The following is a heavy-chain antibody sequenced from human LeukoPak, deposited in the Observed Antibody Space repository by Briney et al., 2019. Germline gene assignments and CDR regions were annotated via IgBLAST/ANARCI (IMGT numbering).Heavy chain of an antibody. V-gene: IGHV4-59*01. CDR3: ARSHLEQYYDFWSGYYSAAGYFDY. Sequence: SETLSLTCTVSGGSISSYYWSWIRQPPGKGLEWIGYIYYSGSTNYNPSLKSRVTISVDTSRNQFSLKLSSVTAADTAVYYCARSHLEQYYDFWSGYYSAAGYFDYWGQGTLVTVSS. CDR1: GGSISSYY. D-gene: IGHD3-3*01. J-gene: IGHJ4*02. CDR2: IYYSGST.